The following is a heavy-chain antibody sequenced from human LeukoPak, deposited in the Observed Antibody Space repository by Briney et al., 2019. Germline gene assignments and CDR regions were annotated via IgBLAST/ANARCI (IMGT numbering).Heavy chain of an antibody. D-gene: IGHD2-2*02. Sequence: ASVKVSCKASGGTFSSYAISWVRQAPGQGLEWMGRIIPILGIANYAQKIQGRVTITADKSTSTAYMELSSLRSEDTAVYYCARDLTCSSTSCYNYWFDPWGQGTLVTVSS. CDR1: GGTFSSYA. CDR3: ARDLTCSSTSCYNYWFDP. CDR2: IIPILGIA. V-gene: IGHV1-69*04. J-gene: IGHJ5*02.